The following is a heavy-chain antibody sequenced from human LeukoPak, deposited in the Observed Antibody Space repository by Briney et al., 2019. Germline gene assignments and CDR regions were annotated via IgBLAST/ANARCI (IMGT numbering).Heavy chain of an antibody. CDR3: AKDLYFRSSWPFDY. CDR2: ISYDGSNK. CDR1: GFTFSSYG. V-gene: IGHV3-30*18. Sequence: PGRSLRLSCAASGFTFSSYGMHWVRQVPGKGLEWVAIISYDGSNKYYADSVKGRFTISRDNSKNTLYLQMDSLRVEDAAVYCCAKDLYFRSSWPFDYWGQGTLVTVSS. D-gene: IGHD6-13*01. J-gene: IGHJ4*02.